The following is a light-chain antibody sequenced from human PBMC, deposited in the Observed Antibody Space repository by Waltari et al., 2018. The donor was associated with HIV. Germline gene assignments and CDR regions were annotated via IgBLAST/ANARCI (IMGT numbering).Light chain of an antibody. CDR1: DMGRES. CDR2: DDR. V-gene: IGLV3-21*02. Sequence: SYVVTQTPSVSVAPGQTARITCAGDDMGRESVQGYQQKPGQAPLLVVYDDRDRPSGIPERFTGSNSGNTATLTITRVEAGDEADYYCQVWESGGDIVFFGGGTKLTVL. CDR3: QVWESGGDIVF. J-gene: IGLJ2*01.